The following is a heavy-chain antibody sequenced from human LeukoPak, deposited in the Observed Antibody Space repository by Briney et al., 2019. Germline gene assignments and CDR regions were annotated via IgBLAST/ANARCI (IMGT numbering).Heavy chain of an antibody. Sequence: GGSLRLSCAASGFTFSSYAMHWVRQAPGKGLEWVAVISYDGSNKYYADSVKGRFTISRDNSKNTLYLQMNSLRAEDTAVYYCARVKGIQLWGSSLDYWGQGTLVTVSS. CDR3: ARVKGIQLWGSSLDY. V-gene: IGHV3-30-3*01. CDR2: ISYDGSNK. D-gene: IGHD5-18*01. CDR1: GFTFSSYA. J-gene: IGHJ4*02.